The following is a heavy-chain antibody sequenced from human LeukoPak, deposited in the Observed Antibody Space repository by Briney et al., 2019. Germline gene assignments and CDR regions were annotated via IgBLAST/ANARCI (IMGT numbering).Heavy chain of an antibody. Sequence: SETLSLTCSLSGVSIYDSTYYWGWIRQPPGKGLEWIASIYYSGNTYFTPSLESRGTILVDKSKNQFSLKLSSVTAADTAVYYCASNSYYDSSGYNYWGQGTLVTVSS. D-gene: IGHD3-22*01. J-gene: IGHJ4*02. CDR1: GVSIYDSTYY. V-gene: IGHV4-39*07. CDR2: IYYSGNT. CDR3: ASNSYYDSSGYNY.